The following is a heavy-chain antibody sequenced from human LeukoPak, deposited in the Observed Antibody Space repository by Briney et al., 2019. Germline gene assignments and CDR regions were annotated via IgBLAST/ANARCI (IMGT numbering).Heavy chain of an antibody. J-gene: IGHJ4*02. CDR2: IYPGDSET. V-gene: IGHV5-51*01. CDR3: ARSNIQLWFLDS. Sequence: GESLKISCKGSGYSFTNYWIGWVRQMPGKGMEWLGIIYPGDSETRYSTSFQGKVTISADKSISSAYLHWSSLKASDTAIYYCARSNIQLWFLDSWGQGTLVTVSS. D-gene: IGHD5-18*01. CDR1: GYSFTNYW.